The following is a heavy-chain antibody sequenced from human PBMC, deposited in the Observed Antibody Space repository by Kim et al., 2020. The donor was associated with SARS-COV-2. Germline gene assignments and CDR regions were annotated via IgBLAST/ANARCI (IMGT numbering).Heavy chain of an antibody. Sequence: ASVKVSCKASGYTFTGYYMHWVRQAPGQGLEWMGWINPNSGGTNYAQKFQGRVTTSSPPTTRTDHMDLIKQTTEDTDVYYCARDGLWYSSSSVYNWFDPW. J-gene: IGHJ5*02. CDR1: GYTFTGYY. D-gene: IGHD6-6*01. CDR3: ARDGLWYSSSSVYNWFDP. CDR2: INPNSGGT. V-gene: IGHV1-2*02.